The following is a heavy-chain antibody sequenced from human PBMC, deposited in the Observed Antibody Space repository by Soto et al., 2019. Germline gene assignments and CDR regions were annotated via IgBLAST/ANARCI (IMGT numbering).Heavy chain of an antibody. V-gene: IGHV3-23*01. D-gene: IGHD2-15*01. J-gene: IGHJ4*02. CDR1: GFTFTSYA. CDR3: AKVYRSCTYTNCYSHNPPDY. CDR2: VTNTGGIT. Sequence: EVQLLESGGGLVQPGGSLRLSCVASGFTFTSYAMTWVRQPPGKGLEWVSSVTNTGGITHYANSVKGRFTISRDNSKNTLYLQMNSLRAEDTAMYYCAKVYRSCTYTNCYSHNPPDYWGQGTLVTVSA.